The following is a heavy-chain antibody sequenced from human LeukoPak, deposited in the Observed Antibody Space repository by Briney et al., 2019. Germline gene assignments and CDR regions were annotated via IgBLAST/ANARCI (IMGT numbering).Heavy chain of an antibody. CDR2: INHSGST. CDR1: GGSISGYY. CDR3: ARGRAWIQLLFDY. J-gene: IGHJ4*02. Sequence: SETLSLTCTVSGGSISGYYWSWIRQPPGKGLEWIGEINHSGSTNYNPSLKSRVTISVDTSKNQFSLKLSSVTAADTAVYYCARGRAWIQLLFDYWGQGTLVTVSS. V-gene: IGHV4-34*01. D-gene: IGHD5-18*01.